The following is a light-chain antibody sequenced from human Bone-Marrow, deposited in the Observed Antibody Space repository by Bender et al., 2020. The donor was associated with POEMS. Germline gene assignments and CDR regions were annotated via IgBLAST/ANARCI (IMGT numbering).Light chain of an antibody. CDR1: GLPKKY. J-gene: IGLJ7*01. CDR3: QTWDSNLAV. V-gene: IGLV3-1*01. CDR2: EDN. Sequence: SHELTQPPSVSVTPGQTARITCSGDGLPKKYAFWYQQKSGQAPVLVIYEDNKRPSGIPERFSGSNSGNTATLTISGTQAMDEADYYCQTWDSNLAVFGGGTQLTVL.